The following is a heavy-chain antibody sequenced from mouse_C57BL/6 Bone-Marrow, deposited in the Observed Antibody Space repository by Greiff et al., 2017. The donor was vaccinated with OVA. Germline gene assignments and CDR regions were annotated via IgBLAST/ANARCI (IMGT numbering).Heavy chain of an antibody. Sequence: EVKLVESGGDLVKPGGSLKLSCAASGFTFSSYGMSWVRQTPDKRLEWVATISSGGSYTYYPDSVKGRFTISRDNAKNTLYLQMSSLKSEDTAMYYCARRCMVTGRDYWGQGTSVTVSS. V-gene: IGHV5-6*02. CDR3: ARRCMVTGRDY. CDR1: GFTFSSYG. J-gene: IGHJ4*01. D-gene: IGHD2-2*01. CDR2: ISSGGSYT.